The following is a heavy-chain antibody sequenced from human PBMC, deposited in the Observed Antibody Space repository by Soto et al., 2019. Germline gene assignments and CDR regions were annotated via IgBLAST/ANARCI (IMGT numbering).Heavy chain of an antibody. D-gene: IGHD3-9*01. Sequence: EVQLVESGGDLVQPGRSLRLSCAASGFTFDDYAMHWVRQAPGKGLEWVSGISWNSGNKGYADSVKGRFTISRDNATKSLYLEMNSLRAEDTALSYGAKEAGLVRFFDWLSNGLDVWGQGTAVTIS. J-gene: IGHJ6*02. V-gene: IGHV3-9*01. CDR2: ISWNSGNK. CDR3: AKEAGLVRFFDWLSNGLDV. CDR1: GFTFDDYA.